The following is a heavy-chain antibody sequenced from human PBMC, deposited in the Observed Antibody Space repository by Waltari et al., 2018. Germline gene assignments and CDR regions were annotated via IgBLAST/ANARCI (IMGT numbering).Heavy chain of an antibody. J-gene: IGHJ3*02. CDR3: ARCGYSGYDYGNDAFDI. Sequence: QVQLQESGPGLVKPSETLSLTCAVSGYSISSGYYWGWIRQPPGKGLEWIGSIYHSGSTYYNPSLKSRVTISVDTSKNQCSLKLSSVTAADTAVYYCARCGYSGYDYGNDAFDIWGQGTMVTVSS. D-gene: IGHD5-12*01. CDR2: IYHSGST. V-gene: IGHV4-38-2*01. CDR1: GYSISSGYY.